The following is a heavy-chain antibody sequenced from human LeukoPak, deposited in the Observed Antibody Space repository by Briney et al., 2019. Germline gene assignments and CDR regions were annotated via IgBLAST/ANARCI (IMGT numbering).Heavy chain of an antibody. CDR3: GRAEHDWGSDY. CDR1: GDSVSGNSAT. CDR2: TYYRSKWFN. J-gene: IGHJ4*02. V-gene: IGHV6-1*01. D-gene: IGHD3-9*01. Sequence: SQTLSLTCAISGDSVSGNSATWNWNRQSPSRGLEWLGRTYYRSKWFNDYAVSVKGRITINPDTSKNQFSLHLNSVTPEDTAVYYCGRAEHDWGSDYWGQGTLVTVSS.